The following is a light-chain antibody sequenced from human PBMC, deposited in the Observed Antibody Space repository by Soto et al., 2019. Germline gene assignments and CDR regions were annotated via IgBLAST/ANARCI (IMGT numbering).Light chain of an antibody. CDR2: GAS. CDR3: QQSYVPPYT. Sequence: DIQMTQSPSSLSASVGDRVIITCRARQNINKYLNWYQQKPRKAPTFLIYGASTLQSGVPSRFNGSGSGTDFSLTISMLQPEDFATYYCQQSYVPPYTFGQGTKWEIK. J-gene: IGKJ2*01. V-gene: IGKV1-39*01. CDR1: QNINKY.